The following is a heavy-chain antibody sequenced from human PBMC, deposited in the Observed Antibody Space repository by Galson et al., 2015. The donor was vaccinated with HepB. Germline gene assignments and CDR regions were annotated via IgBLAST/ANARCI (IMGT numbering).Heavy chain of an antibody. D-gene: IGHD6-6*01. J-gene: IGHJ4*02. CDR1: GGSITSHY. V-gene: IGHV4-59*11. Sequence: SETLSLTCTVSGGSITSHYWSWIRQPPGKGLEWIGYISYSGSPNYNPSLKSRVTISINTSKNQFSLNLSSVTAADTAVYYCARVYDSSSADLDYWGQGTLVTVSS. CDR3: ARVYDSSSADLDY. CDR2: ISYSGSP.